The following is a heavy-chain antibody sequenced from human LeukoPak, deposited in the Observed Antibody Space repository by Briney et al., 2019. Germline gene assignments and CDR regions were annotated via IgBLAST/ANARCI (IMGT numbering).Heavy chain of an antibody. J-gene: IGHJ4*02. V-gene: IGHV3-23*01. CDR2: ISGSGGST. CDR1: GFTFSSYA. Sequence: PGGSLRLFCAAPGFTFSSYAMSWVRQAPGKGLEWVSAISGSGGSTYYADSVKGRFTISRDNSKNTLYLQMNSLRAEDTAVYYCAKATTVTKGPLDYWGQGTLVTVSS. CDR3: AKATTVTKGPLDY. D-gene: IGHD4-17*01.